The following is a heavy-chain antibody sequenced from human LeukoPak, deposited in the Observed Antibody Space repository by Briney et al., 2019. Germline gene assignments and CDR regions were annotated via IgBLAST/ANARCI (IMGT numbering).Heavy chain of an antibody. J-gene: IGHJ4*02. CDR2: INSHGSST. Sequence: GGSLRLSCAASGFTFSSYWMHWVRQPPGKGLVWVSRINSHGSSTTYADSVKGRFTISRDNAKNTLYLQMNSLRADDTAVYYCARGGGYSYDYFDYWGQGTLVTVSS. D-gene: IGHD5-18*01. CDR3: ARGGGYSYDYFDY. V-gene: IGHV3-74*01. CDR1: GFTFSSYW.